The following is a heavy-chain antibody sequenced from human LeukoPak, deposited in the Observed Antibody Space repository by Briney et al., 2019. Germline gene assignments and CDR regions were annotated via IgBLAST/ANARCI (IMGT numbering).Heavy chain of an antibody. CDR1: GFTFSSYW. CDR3: ARAGTVVVVAATDFDY. D-gene: IGHD2-15*01. Sequence: GGSLRLSCAASGFTFSSYWMSWVRQAPGKGLEWVANTKQDGSEKYYVDSVKGRFTISRDNAKNSLYLQMNSLRAEDTAVYYCARAGTVVVVAATDFDYWGQGTLVTVSS. J-gene: IGHJ4*02. CDR2: TKQDGSEK. V-gene: IGHV3-7*01.